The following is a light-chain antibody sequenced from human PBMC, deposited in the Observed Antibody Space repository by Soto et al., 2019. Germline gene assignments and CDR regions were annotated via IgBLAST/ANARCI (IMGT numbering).Light chain of an antibody. CDR2: GSS. CDR1: QSVSSSY. CDR3: QQYGRFHSFT. V-gene: IGKV3-20*01. Sequence: EIVLTQSPGTLSLSPGERATLSCRASQSVSSSYLAWYQQKPGQAPRLLIYGSSSRATGIPDRLSGRGSGRDFTLTISRLEPKDFAVCYCQQYGRFHSFTFGGGTKVEIK. J-gene: IGKJ4*01.